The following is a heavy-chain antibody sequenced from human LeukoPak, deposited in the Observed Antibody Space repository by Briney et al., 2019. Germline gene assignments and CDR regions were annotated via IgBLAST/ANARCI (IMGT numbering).Heavy chain of an antibody. CDR2: IFYSGST. V-gene: IGHV4-39*07. CDR3: AKSNGSGLIDI. Sequence: SETLSLTCTVSSGSISTSNYYWGWVRQPPGKALEWIGNIFYSGSTYYSPSLKSRVTLSLDTSRNQFSLKLNSVTAADTAVYYCAKSNGSGLIDIWGQGTMVPVSS. CDR1: SGSISTSNYY. J-gene: IGHJ3*02. D-gene: IGHD3-10*01.